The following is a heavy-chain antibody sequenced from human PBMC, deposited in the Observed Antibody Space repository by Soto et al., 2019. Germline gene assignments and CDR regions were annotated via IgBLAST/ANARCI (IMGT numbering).Heavy chain of an antibody. CDR3: ARAGYYDSSGYWNHLEY. D-gene: IGHD3-22*01. CDR2: IYYSGST. CDR1: GGSMSNYF. Sequence: ASETLSLTCTVSGGSMSNYFWSWIRQPPGKGLEWIGNIYYSGSTNYNPSLKSRVTISEDTSKNQFSLKLSSVTAADTAVYYCARAGYYDSSGYWNHLEYWGQGTLVTVSS. V-gene: IGHV4-59*01. J-gene: IGHJ4*02.